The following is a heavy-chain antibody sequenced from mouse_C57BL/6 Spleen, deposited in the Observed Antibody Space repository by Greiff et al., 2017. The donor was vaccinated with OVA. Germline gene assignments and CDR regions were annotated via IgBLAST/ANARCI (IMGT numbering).Heavy chain of an antibody. CDR3: ARYYGSRYYFDY. D-gene: IGHD1-1*01. Sequence: DVMLVESGGGLVKPGGSLKLSCAASGFTFSSYAMSWVRQTPEKRLEWVATISDGGSYTYYPDNVKGRFTISRDNAKNNLYLQMSHLKSEDTAMYYCARYYGSRYYFDYWGQGTTLTVSS. V-gene: IGHV5-4*03. J-gene: IGHJ2*01. CDR2: ISDGGSYT. CDR1: GFTFSSYA.